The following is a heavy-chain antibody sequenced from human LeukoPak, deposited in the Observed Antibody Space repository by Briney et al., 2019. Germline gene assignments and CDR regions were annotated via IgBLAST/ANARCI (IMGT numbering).Heavy chain of an antibody. V-gene: IGHV1-8*02. CDR3: ARGPYYVRADDGRIDY. D-gene: IGHD3-10*02. J-gene: IGHJ4*02. CDR1: GGTFSSYA. CDR2: MNPNSGNT. Sequence: ASVKVSCKASGGTFSSYAIGWVRQATGQGLEWMGWMNPNSGNTGYAQKFQGRVTMTRDTSTSTVYMELSSLRSEDTAVYYCARGPYYVRADDGRIDYWGQGTLVTVSS.